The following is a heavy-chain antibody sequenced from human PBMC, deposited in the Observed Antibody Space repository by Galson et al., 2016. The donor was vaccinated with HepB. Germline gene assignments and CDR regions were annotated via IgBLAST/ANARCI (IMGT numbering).Heavy chain of an antibody. CDR1: GYTFTSYG. Sequence: SVKVSCKASGYTFTSYGISWVRQAPGQGLEWMGWISAYNGDTSYVQKLQGRVTMTPDTSTSTAYMELRSLRPDDTAVYYCARDRGKTTRPIENAFDIWGQGTTVTVSS. CDR3: ARDRGKTTRPIENAFDI. D-gene: IGHD6-6*01. J-gene: IGHJ3*02. V-gene: IGHV1-18*01. CDR2: ISAYNGDT.